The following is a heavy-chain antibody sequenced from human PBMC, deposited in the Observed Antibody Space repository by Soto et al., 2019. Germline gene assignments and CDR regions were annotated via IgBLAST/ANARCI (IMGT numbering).Heavy chain of an antibody. V-gene: IGHV4-59*08. D-gene: IGHD3-9*01. Sequence: PSETLSLTCTVSGGSLSGYYWSWIRQPPGKGLEWIGYVRYSGSTNYNPSLKSRVIISVDTSKNQFSLNLTSVTAADTAVYSCARHASNEILTGYPFDYWGQGTLVTVSS. CDR1: GGSLSGYY. CDR2: VRYSGST. J-gene: IGHJ4*02. CDR3: ARHASNEILTGYPFDY.